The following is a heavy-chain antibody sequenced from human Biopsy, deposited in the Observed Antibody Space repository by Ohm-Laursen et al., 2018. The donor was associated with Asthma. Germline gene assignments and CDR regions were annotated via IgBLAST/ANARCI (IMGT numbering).Heavy chain of an antibody. CDR2: HDHEEGGT. CDR3: ASDFPKDYVRYNFQF. Sequence: ASVKVSCKISGYSLTDLSMHWVRQAPGQGLEWMGGHDHEEGGTVNARRFQGRVTMTGDTSTDTAYMELSSLSSDDPAVYYCASDFPKDYVRYNFQFWGQGTLVTVSS. V-gene: IGHV1-24*01. J-gene: IGHJ4*02. D-gene: IGHD4-17*01. CDR1: GYSLTDLS.